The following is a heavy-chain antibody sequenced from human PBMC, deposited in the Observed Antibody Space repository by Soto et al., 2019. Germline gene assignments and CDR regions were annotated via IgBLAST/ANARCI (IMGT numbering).Heavy chain of an antibody. Sequence: GGSLRLSCAASGFTFSNYGMHWVRQAPGKGLEWVAFVSYDGNNKYYADSVKGRFTISRDNSKNTLYLQMNSLRAEDTAVYYCARDYYDSSGYLGLLDYWGQGTLVTVSS. CDR2: VSYDGNNK. CDR3: ARDYYDSSGYLGLLDY. D-gene: IGHD3-22*01. J-gene: IGHJ4*02. CDR1: GFTFSNYG. V-gene: IGHV3-30*03.